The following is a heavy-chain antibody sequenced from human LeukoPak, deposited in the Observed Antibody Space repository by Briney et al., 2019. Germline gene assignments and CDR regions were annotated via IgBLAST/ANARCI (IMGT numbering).Heavy chain of an antibody. CDR1: GGTFSSYA. V-gene: IGHV1-69*05. CDR3: ARAPVRTYYYDSSSAFDI. D-gene: IGHD3-22*01. CDR2: IIPIFGTA. J-gene: IGHJ3*02. Sequence: SVKVSCKASGGTFSSYAISWVRQAPGQGLEWMGRIIPIFGTANYAQKFQGRVTITTDESTSTAYMELSSLRSEDTAVYYCARAPVRTYYYDSSSAFDIWGQGTMVTVSS.